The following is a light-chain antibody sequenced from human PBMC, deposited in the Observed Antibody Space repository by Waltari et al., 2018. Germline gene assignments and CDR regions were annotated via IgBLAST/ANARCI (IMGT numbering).Light chain of an antibody. Sequence: QSALTQPASVSGSPGQSITISCTGTSSDVGGYNYVYWYQQHPGKAPKLMIYDVSNRPSGVSNRFSGSKSGNTASLTISGLQAEDEADYYCSSYTSSNSPVVFGGGTKLTVL. CDR3: SSYTSSNSPVV. J-gene: IGLJ2*01. CDR2: DVS. CDR1: SSDVGGYNY. V-gene: IGLV2-14*03.